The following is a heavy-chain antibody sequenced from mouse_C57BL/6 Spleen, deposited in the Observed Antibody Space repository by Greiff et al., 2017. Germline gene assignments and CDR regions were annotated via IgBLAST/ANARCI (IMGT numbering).Heavy chain of an antibody. J-gene: IGHJ2*01. CDR2: IHPSDSDT. D-gene: IGHD1-1*01. Sequence: VQLQQPGAELVKPGASVKVSCKASGYTFTSYWMHWVKQRPGQGLEWIGRIHPSDSDTNYNQKFKGKATLTVDKSSSTAYMQLSSLTSEDSAVYYCAMGFYGSSHDDWGQGTTLTVSS. CDR1: GYTFTSYW. CDR3: AMGFYGSSHDD. V-gene: IGHV1-74*01.